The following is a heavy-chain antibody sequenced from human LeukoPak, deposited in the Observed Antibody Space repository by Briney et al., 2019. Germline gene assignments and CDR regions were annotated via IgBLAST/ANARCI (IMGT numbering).Heavy chain of an antibody. CDR2: VSGSGGST. J-gene: IGHJ4*02. CDR3: AKKAAYSSSWYIY. V-gene: IGHV3-23*01. D-gene: IGHD6-13*01. CDR1: GFTFSSYA. Sequence: GGSLTLSCAASGFTFSSYAMSWVRQAPGKGLEWVSAVSGSGGSTYYADSVKGRFTISRDNSKNTLYLQMNSLRAEDTAVYYCAKKAAYSSSWYIYWGQGTLVTVSS.